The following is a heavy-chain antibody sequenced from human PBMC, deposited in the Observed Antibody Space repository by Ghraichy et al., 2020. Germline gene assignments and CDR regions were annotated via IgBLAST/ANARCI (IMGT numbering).Heavy chain of an antibody. J-gene: IGHJ4*02. CDR2: INHSGST. CDR3: ARGRGHDY. CDR1: GGSFSGYY. D-gene: IGHD3-10*01. V-gene: IGHV4-34*01. Sequence: SETLSLTCAVYGGSFSGYYWSWIRQPPGKGLEWIGEINHSGSTNYNPSLKSRVTISVDTSKNQFSLKLSSVTAADTAVYYCARGRGHDYWGQGTLVTVSS.